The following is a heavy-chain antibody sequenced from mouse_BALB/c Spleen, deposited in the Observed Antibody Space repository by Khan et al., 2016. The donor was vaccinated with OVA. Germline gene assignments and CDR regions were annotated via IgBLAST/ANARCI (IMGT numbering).Heavy chain of an antibody. Sequence: QVQLQQSGAELAKPGASVKMSCKASGYTFTTYWMHWVKQRPGQGLEWIGYINPSTGYTEYNQNFKDKATLTADKSYSTAYLQLSSLTSEDSAVYYGESHRYDVSWFAYWGQGTLVTVS. J-gene: IGHJ3*01. CDR2: INPSTGYT. CDR3: ESHRYDVSWFAY. CDR1: GYTFTTYW. V-gene: IGHV1-7*01. D-gene: IGHD2-14*01.